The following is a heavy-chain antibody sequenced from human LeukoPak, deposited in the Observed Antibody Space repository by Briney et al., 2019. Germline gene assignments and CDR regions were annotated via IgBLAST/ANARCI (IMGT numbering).Heavy chain of an antibody. CDR2: IYYSGST. V-gene: IGHV4-30-4*01. CDR3: ARDLLNEGNHLDY. CDR1: GGSISSGDYY. D-gene: IGHD4-23*01. J-gene: IGHJ4*02. Sequence: PSQTLPLTCTVSGGSISSGDYYWSWIRQPPGKGLEWIGYIYYSGSTYYNPSLKSRVTISVDTSKNQFSLKLSSVTAADTAGYYCARDLLNEGNHLDYWGQGTLVTVSS.